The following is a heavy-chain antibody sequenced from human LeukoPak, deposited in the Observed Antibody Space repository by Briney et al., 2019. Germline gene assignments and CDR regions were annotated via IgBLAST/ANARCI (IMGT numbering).Heavy chain of an antibody. J-gene: IGHJ4*02. D-gene: IGHD4-23*01. CDR3: ARVLGGNRRLGRYFDY. CDR2: INWNGGST. V-gene: IGHV3-20*04. Sequence: GSLRLSCAASGFTFDDYGMSWVRQAPGKGLEWVSGINWNGGSTGYADSVKGRFTISRDNAKNSLYLQMNSLRAEDTALYYCARVLGGNRRLGRYFDYWGQGTLVTVSS. CDR1: GFTFDDYG.